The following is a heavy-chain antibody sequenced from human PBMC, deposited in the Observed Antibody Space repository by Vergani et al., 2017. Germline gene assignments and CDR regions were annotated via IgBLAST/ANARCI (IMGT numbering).Heavy chain of an antibody. CDR3: AGGRDSSVET. D-gene: IGHD5-18*01. CDR2: IYTSGST. Sequence: QVQLQESGPRLTRPSQTVSLTCTVPGGSISSGAYYWSWIRQPAGKGLEWIGRIYTSGSTNYNSSLKSRVALSLDSSRNQFALNLTSVSAADTAVYYCAGGRDSSVETWGPGPLVTVSS. CDR1: GGSISSGAYY. V-gene: IGHV4-61*02. J-gene: IGHJ5*02.